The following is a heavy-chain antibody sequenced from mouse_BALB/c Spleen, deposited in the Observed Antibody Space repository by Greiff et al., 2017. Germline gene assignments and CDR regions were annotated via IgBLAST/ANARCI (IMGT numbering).Heavy chain of an antibody. CDR3: TRYGKSAWFAY. J-gene: IGHJ3*01. CDR1: GYTFTSYY. CDR2: INPSNGGT. V-gene: IGHV1S81*02. Sequence: VQLQQSGAELVKPGASVKLSCKASGYTFTSYYMYWVKQRPGQGLEWIGEINPSNGGTNFNEKFKSKATLTVDKSSSTAYMQLSSLTSEDSAVYYCTRYGKSAWFAYWGQGTLVTVSA. D-gene: IGHD2-1*01.